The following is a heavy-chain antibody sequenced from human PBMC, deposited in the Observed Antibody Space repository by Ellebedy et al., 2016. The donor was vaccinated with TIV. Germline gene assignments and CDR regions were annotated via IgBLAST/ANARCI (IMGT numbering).Heavy chain of an antibody. CDR1: GGSISSYY. J-gene: IGHJ4*02. CDR3: ARGIDSEDSMAAGDY. D-gene: IGHD6-6*01. CDR2: IYYGGST. Sequence: MPSETLSLTCTVSGGSISSYYWSWIRQPPGKGREWLGYIYYGGSTNYNPSLKSRVTISVDTSKNPFSLKLSSVTAADTAVYYCARGIDSEDSMAAGDYWGQGTLVTVSS. V-gene: IGHV4-59*01.